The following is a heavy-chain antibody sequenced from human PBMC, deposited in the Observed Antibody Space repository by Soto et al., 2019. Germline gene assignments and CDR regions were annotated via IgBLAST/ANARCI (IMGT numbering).Heavy chain of an antibody. J-gene: IGHJ3*02. CDR3: AKGGYYSLFDI. V-gene: IGHV3-23*01. CDR1: GFTFSNYA. D-gene: IGHD3-16*01. CDR2: ISGSGGRT. Sequence: LRLSCAASGFTFSNYAMNWVRQAPGKGLEWVSGISGSGGRTYYADSVKGRFTISRDNSNNTLSLQMHILRVEDTAVYFCAKGGYYSLFDIWGQGTMVTVSS.